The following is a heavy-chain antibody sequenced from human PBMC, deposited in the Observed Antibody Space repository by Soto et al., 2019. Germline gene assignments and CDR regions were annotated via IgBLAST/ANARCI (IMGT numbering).Heavy chain of an antibody. CDR1: GFTFRSYV. D-gene: IGHD3-16*01. CDR3: ARWGTTGGLDV. CDR2: TSYDGSNK. Sequence: QVQLVESGGGVVQPGTSLRLSCVGSGFTFRSYVIHWVRQAPGKGLEWVALTSYDGSNKDYGDSVKGRFTISRDNSRNTVDLQMDSLRREDTALCYCARWGTTGGLDVWGQGTLVSVSS. V-gene: IGHV3-30*19. J-gene: IGHJ1*01.